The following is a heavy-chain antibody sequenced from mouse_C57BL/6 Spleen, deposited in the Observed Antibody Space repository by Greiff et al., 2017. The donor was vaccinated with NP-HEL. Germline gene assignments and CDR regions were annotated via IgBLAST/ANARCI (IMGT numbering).Heavy chain of an antibody. CDR3: ARNDYGSSYDYAMDY. CDR1: GFSLTSYA. D-gene: IGHD1-1*01. J-gene: IGHJ4*01. CDR2: IWTGGGT. V-gene: IGHV2-9-1*01. Sequence: VQLQQSGPGLVAPSQSLSITCTVSGFSLTSYALSWVRQPPGKGLEWLGVIWTGGGTNYNSALKSRLSISKDNSKSQVFLKMNSLQTDDTARYYCARNDYGSSYDYAMDYWGQGTSVTVSS.